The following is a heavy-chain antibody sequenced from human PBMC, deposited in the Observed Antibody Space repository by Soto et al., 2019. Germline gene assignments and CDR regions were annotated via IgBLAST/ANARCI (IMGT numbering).Heavy chain of an antibody. CDR1: GFTFTSSA. CDR3: AAAPPPYYDFWSGYTGLYYFDY. Sequence: AVKVSCKASGFTFTSSAVQWVRQARGQRLEWIGWIVVGSGNTNYAQKFQERVTITRDMSTSTAYMELSSLRSEDTAVYYCAAAPPPYYDFWSGYTGLYYFDYWGQGTLVTVSS. V-gene: IGHV1-58*01. CDR2: IVVGSGNT. D-gene: IGHD3-3*01. J-gene: IGHJ4*02.